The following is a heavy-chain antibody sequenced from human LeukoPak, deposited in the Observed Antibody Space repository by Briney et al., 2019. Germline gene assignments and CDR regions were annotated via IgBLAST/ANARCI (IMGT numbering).Heavy chain of an antibody. D-gene: IGHD2-8*01. Sequence: VASVKVSCKASGYTFTSYYIHWVRQAPGQGLEWMGKINPSGDSTNYAQKFQGRVTMTTDTSTSTAYMELRSLRSDDTALYYCARDNGGHLWGQGTLVTVSS. V-gene: IGHV1-46*01. CDR2: INPSGDST. J-gene: IGHJ5*02. CDR1: GYTFTSYY. CDR3: ARDNGGHL.